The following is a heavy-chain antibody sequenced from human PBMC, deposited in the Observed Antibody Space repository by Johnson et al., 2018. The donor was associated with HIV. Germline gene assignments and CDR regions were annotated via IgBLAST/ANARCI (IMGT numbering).Heavy chain of an antibody. V-gene: IGHV3-30*14. CDR2: ISYDGSNK. CDR1: GFTFSSYA. CDR3: ARDFHEAGSNAFDI. J-gene: IGHJ3*02. Sequence: QVQLVESGGGVVQPGRSLRLYCAASGFTFSSYAMHWVRQAPGKGLEWVAVISYDGSNKYYADSVKGRFTISRDNSKNTLYLQMNSLRAEDTAVYYCARDFHEAGSNAFDIWGQGTMVTVSS. D-gene: IGHD2/OR15-2a*01.